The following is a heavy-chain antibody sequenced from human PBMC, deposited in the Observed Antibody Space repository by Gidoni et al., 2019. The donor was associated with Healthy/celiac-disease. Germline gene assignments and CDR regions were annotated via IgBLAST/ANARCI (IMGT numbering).Heavy chain of an antibody. V-gene: IGHV3-30*18. J-gene: IGHJ4*02. CDR1: GFTFSSDG. Sequence: QVQLVESGGGVVQPGRSLRLSCAASGFTFSSDGMHGGRQAPGKGLEWVAVISYDGSNKYYADSVKGRFTISRDNSKNTLYLQMNSLRAEDTAVYYCAKGGYDYVWGSPVYYWGQGTLVTVSS. CDR2: ISYDGSNK. D-gene: IGHD3-16*01. CDR3: AKGGYDYVWGSPVYY.